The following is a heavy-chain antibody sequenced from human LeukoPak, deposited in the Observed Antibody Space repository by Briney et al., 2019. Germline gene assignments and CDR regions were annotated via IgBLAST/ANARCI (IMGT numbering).Heavy chain of an antibody. D-gene: IGHD3-10*01. CDR3: AREGRGSGSYTFDY. V-gene: IGHV4-59*01. CDR2: IYYSGST. CDR1: GGSISSYY. J-gene: IGHJ4*02. Sequence: PSETLSLTCTVSGGSISSYYWSWIRQPPGKGLEWIGYIYYSGSTNYNPSLKSQVTISVDTSKNQFSLKLSSVTAADTAVYYCAREGRGSGSYTFDYWGQGTLVTVSS.